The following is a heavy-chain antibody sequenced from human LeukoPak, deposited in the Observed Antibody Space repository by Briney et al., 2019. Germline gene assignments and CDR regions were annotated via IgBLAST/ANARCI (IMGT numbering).Heavy chain of an antibody. CDR1: GYSFTSYW. CDR3: ARLLLGAVYFDAFDL. CDR2: IYPGDSDT. J-gene: IGHJ3*01. Sequence: PGESLKISCKGSGYSFTSYWIGWVRQMPGKGLEWMGIIYPGDSDTRYSPSFQGQVTISADKSISTAYLQWSSLKASDTAMYYCARLLLGAVYFDAFDLWGQGTMVTVSS. D-gene: IGHD2-8*01. V-gene: IGHV5-51*01.